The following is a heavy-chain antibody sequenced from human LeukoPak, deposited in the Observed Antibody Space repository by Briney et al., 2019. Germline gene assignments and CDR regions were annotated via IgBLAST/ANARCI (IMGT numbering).Heavy chain of an antibody. D-gene: IGHD3-16*01. CDR2: IYYSGST. J-gene: IGHJ5*02. CDR1: GGSFSGYY. V-gene: IGHV4-34*01. Sequence: SETLSLTCAVYGGSFSGYYWSWIRQPPGKGLEWIGSIYYSGSTYYNPSLKSRVTISVDTSKNQFSLKLSSVTAADTAVYYCARQAITGSSWFDPWGQGTLVTVSS. CDR3: ARQAITGSSWFDP.